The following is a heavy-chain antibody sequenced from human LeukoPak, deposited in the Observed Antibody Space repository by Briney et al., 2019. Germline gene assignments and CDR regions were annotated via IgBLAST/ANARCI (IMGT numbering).Heavy chain of an antibody. J-gene: IGHJ3*02. V-gene: IGHV1-18*01. CDR3: ARVGLLWFGELLEI. Sequence: ASVKVSCKASGYTFTSYGISWVRQAPGQGLEWMGWISAYNGNTNYAQKLQGRVTITRDTSASTAYMELSSLRSEDTAVYYCARVGLLWFGELLEIWGQGTMVTVSS. CDR2: ISAYNGNT. CDR1: GYTFTSYG. D-gene: IGHD3-10*01.